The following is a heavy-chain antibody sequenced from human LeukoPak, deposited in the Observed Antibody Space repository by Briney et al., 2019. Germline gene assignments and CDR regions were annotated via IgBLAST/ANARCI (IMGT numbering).Heavy chain of an antibody. J-gene: IGHJ1*01. D-gene: IGHD6-13*01. CDR1: GFTFSSYA. CDR2: ISGSGGST. Sequence: GGSLRLSCAASGFTFSSYAMSWGRQAPGKGLEWVSAISGSGGSTYYADSVKGRFTISRDNSKNTLYLQMNSLRAEDTAVYYCAKDLRSRIAAAGTPYAEYFQHWGQGTLATVSS. CDR3: AKDLRSRIAAAGTPYAEYFQH. V-gene: IGHV3-23*01.